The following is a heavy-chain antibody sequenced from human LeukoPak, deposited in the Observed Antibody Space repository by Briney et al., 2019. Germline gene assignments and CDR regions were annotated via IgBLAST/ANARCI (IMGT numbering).Heavy chain of an antibody. CDR3: AELGITMIGGV. V-gene: IGHV3-21*01. J-gene: IGHJ6*04. D-gene: IGHD3-10*02. Sequence: GGSLRLSCAASGFTFSDYTMNWVRQAPGKGLEWVSSISSSTTYIFYAGSVKGRFTISRDNAKNSPYLHMNSLRAEDTAVYYCAELGITMIGGVWGKGTTVTISS. CDR1: GFTFSDYT. CDR2: ISSSTTYI.